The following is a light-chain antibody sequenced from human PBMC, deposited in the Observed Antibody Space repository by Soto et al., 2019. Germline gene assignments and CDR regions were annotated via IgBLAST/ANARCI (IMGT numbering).Light chain of an antibody. Sequence: EIVLTLSPGTLSLSPGERATLSCRASQSVSSSHLAWYQQKPGQAPRLLIFGASSRATGIPDRFGGSGSGTDFTLTSSALETEYFALYCCQQYSSPPRTFGQGTKVEIK. CDR3: QQYSSPPRT. V-gene: IGKV3-20*01. CDR2: GAS. CDR1: QSVSSSH. J-gene: IGKJ1*01.